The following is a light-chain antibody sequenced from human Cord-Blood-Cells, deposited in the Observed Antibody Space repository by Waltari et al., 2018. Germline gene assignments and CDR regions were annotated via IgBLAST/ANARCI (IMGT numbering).Light chain of an antibody. Sequence: DIQMTQSPSTLSAYVGDRVTITCRASQSISSWLAWYQQKPGKAPKLLIYKASSLESGVPSRFSGSGSGTEFTLTISSLQHDDFATYYCQQYNSYSWTFGQGTKVEIK. CDR1: QSISSW. J-gene: IGKJ1*01. V-gene: IGKV1-5*03. CDR2: KAS. CDR3: QQYNSYSWT.